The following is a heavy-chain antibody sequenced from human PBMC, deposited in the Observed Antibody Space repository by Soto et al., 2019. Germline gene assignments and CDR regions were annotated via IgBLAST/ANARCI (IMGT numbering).Heavy chain of an antibody. Sequence: ASVKVSCKVSGYTLTEFYLHWVRQAPGKGLEWMGGFDPAAGETIYAQKFEGRVTMTKDTSTDTAYMELSRLRSEDTAVYYCATGSLGRLGAFSFQIGFWGQGSLVTVSS. CDR2: FDPAAGET. J-gene: IGHJ4*02. CDR3: ATGSLGRLGAFSFQIGF. D-gene: IGHD3-16*02. CDR1: GYTLTEFY. V-gene: IGHV1-24*01.